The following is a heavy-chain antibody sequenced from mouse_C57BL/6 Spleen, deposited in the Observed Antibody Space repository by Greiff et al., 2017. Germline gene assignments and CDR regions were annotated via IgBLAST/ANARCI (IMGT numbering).Heavy chain of an antibody. CDR1: GYTFTSYW. Sequence: QVQLQQPGAELVKPGASVKMSCKASGYTFTSYWITWVKQRPGQGLEWIGDIYPGSGSTNYNEKFKSKATLTVDTSSSTAYMQLSSLTSEDSAVYYCARYYYCSSYVDAMDYWGQGTSVTVSS. V-gene: IGHV1-55*01. D-gene: IGHD1-1*01. CDR3: ARYYYCSSYVDAMDY. J-gene: IGHJ4*01. CDR2: IYPGSGST.